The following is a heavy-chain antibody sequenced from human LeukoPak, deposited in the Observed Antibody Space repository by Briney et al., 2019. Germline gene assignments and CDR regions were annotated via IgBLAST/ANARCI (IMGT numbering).Heavy chain of an antibody. CDR3: ASLFGY. Sequence: PSETLSLTCAVYGGSFSGYYWSWIRQPPGKGLEWIGEINHRGSTNYNPSLKSRVTISVDTSKNQFSLKLSSVTAADTAVYYCASLFGYWGQGTLVTVSS. CDR1: GGSFSGYY. CDR2: INHRGST. V-gene: IGHV4-34*01. J-gene: IGHJ4*02.